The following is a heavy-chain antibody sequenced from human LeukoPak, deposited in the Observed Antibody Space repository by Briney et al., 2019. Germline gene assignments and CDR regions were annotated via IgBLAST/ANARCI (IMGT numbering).Heavy chain of an antibody. J-gene: IGHJ4*02. Sequence: GGSLRLSCAASGFTFSSNGMTWVRQAPGKGLEWVSTISDSAGGAHYADSVKGRFTISRDNSKNTLSLQMNSLRAEDTAVYYCAKDQTPMDTGTYGFDYWGQGTLVTVSS. CDR1: GFTFSSNG. CDR2: ISDSAGGA. V-gene: IGHV3-23*01. D-gene: IGHD1-26*01. CDR3: AKDQTPMDTGTYGFDY.